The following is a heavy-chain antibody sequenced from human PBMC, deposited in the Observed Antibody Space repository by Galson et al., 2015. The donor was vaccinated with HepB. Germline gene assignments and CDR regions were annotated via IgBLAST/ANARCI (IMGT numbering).Heavy chain of an antibody. CDR1: GGSISSSSYY. J-gene: IGHJ6*03. V-gene: IGHV4-39*07. D-gene: IGHD3-10*01. CDR2: IYYSGST. Sequence: SETLSLTCTVSGGSISSSSYYWGWIRQPPGKGLEWIGSIYYSGSTYYNPSLKSRVTISVDTSKNQFSLKLSSVTAADTAVYYCARDRRFGELLGAMDVWGKGTTVTVSS. CDR3: ARDRRFGELLGAMDV.